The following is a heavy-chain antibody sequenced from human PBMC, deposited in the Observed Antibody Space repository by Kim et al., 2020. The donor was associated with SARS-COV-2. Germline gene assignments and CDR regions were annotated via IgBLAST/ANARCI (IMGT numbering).Heavy chain of an antibody. D-gene: IGHD3-22*01. CDR2: ISGSGGST. CDR1: GFTFSSYA. Sequence: GGSLRLSCAASGFTFSSYAMSWVRQAPGKGLEWVSAISGSGGSTYYADSVKGRFTISRDNSKNTLYLQMNSLRAEDTAVYYCAKGTDSYYYDSSGYPYWRQGTVLTLSS. V-gene: IGHV3-23*01. CDR3: AKGTDSYYYDSSGYPY. J-gene: IGHJ4*02.